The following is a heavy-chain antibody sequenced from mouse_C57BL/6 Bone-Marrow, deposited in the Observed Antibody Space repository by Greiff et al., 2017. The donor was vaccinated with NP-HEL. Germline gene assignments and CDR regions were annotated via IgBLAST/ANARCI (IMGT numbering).Heavy chain of an antibody. Sequence: QVQLQQPGTELVKPGASVKLSCKASGYTFTSYWMHWLKQRPGQGLEWIGNINPYIGGTIDNEKFMTKATLTLDKSSRTAYMQLNSLTSEDSAVYYCTRDSGYAFDYWGQGTTLTVSS. V-gene: IGHV1-53*01. CDR1: GYTFTSYW. D-gene: IGHD3-2*02. CDR2: INPYIGGT. J-gene: IGHJ2*01. CDR3: TRDSGYAFDY.